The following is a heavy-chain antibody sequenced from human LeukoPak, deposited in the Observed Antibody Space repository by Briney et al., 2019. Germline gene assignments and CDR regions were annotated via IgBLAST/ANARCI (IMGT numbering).Heavy chain of an antibody. CDR1: GFTFSSYS. CDR2: ISSSSSYI. D-gene: IGHD3-22*01. Sequence: GGSLRLSCAASGFTFSSYSMNWVRQAPGKGLEWVSSISSSSSYIYSGDSVKGRFTISRDNAKNSLYLQMNSRRAEDTAVYYCAREAYDSSGLGYWGQGTLVTVSS. J-gene: IGHJ4*02. V-gene: IGHV3-21*01. CDR3: AREAYDSSGLGY.